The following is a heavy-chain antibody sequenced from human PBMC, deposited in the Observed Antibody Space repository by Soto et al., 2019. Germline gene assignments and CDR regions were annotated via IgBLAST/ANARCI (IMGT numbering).Heavy chain of an antibody. CDR1: GFTFSSYG. D-gene: IGHD3-22*01. CDR2: ISYDGSNK. J-gene: IGHJ4*02. V-gene: IGHV3-30*18. Sequence: QVQLVESGGGVVQPGRSLRLSCAASGFTFSSYGMHWVRQAPGKGLEWVAVISYDGSNKYYADSVKGRFTISRDNSKNTLYLQVNSLRAEDTAVYYCAKGMDYFDSSGYYTLWFDYWGQGTLVTVSS. CDR3: AKGMDYFDSSGYYTLWFDY.